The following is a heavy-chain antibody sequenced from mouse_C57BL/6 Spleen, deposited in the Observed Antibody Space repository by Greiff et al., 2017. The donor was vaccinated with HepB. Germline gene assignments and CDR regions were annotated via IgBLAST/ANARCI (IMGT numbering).Heavy chain of an antibody. CDR2: INPYNGGT. J-gene: IGHJ4*01. CDR3: ARWAGIYYAMDY. V-gene: IGHV1-19*01. Sequence: VQLQQSGPVLVKPGASVKMSCKASGYTFTDYYMNWVKQSHGKSLEWIGVINPYNGGTSYNQKFKGKATLTVDKSSSTAYMELNSLTSEDSAVYYCARWAGIYYAMDYWGQGTSVTVSS. CDR1: GYTFTDYY.